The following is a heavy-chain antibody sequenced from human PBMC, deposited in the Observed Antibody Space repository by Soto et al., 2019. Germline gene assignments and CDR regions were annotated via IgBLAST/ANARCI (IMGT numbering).Heavy chain of an antibody. CDR1: GFTVSSAY. CDR2: VYSGGTT. J-gene: IGHJ6*02. V-gene: IGHV3-66*01. CDR3: ARDPGYRNGMDV. D-gene: IGHD5-18*01. Sequence: EVPLVESGGGLVQPGGSLRLSCAASGFTVSSAYMTWVRQAPGKGLEWLSTVYSGGTTYYADSVKGRFIISRDKSKNSLFLYMNNLRVEDSAMYYCARDPGYRNGMDVWGQGTTVTVSS.